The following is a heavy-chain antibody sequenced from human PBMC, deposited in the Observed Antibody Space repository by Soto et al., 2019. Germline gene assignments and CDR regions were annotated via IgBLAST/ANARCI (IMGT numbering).Heavy chain of an antibody. Sequence: GAAVKVSCKASGYTFTAYSMHWVRQAPGQGLEWIGWFNPNSGDTVYAEKFQGRVTLTRDTSISTAYMELSSLRSDDTALYYCAREASAVRALDYWGQGTLVTVSS. J-gene: IGHJ4*02. CDR3: AREASAVRALDY. CDR2: FNPNSGDT. V-gene: IGHV1-2*02. D-gene: IGHD6-19*01. CDR1: GYTFTAYS.